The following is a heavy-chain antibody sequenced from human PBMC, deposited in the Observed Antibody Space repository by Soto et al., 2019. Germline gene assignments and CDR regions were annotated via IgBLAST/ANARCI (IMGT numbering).Heavy chain of an antibody. CDR3: ARHTPAISISDH. Sequence: QLQLQESGPGLVKPSETLSLTCTVSGGSISSSSYYWGWIRQPPGKGLEWIGSIYYSGSTYYNPSLNGPVTIAVDTSKSQSSLQLRSVTAADTAVYYCARHTPAISISDHWGQGTLVTVSS. D-gene: IGHD2-15*01. J-gene: IGHJ4*02. CDR2: IYYSGST. CDR1: GGSISSSSYY. V-gene: IGHV4-39*01.